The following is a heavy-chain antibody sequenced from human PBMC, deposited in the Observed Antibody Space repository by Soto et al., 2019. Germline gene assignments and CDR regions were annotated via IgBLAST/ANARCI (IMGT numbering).Heavy chain of an antibody. CDR2: IKGDGSAK. J-gene: IGHJ3*02. CDR3: ARDVSPGSGGYYLDAFDI. D-gene: IGHD6-25*01. CDR1: GFAFGNSW. Sequence: EVQLVESGGGLVQPGGSLRLSCAASGFAFGNSWMTWVCQAPGKGLEWVANIKGDGSAKSYLDSVRGRFTVSRDNAENFLFLQMNILRAEDTALYYCARDVSPGSGGYYLDAFDIWGQGTMVTVSS. V-gene: IGHV3-7*05.